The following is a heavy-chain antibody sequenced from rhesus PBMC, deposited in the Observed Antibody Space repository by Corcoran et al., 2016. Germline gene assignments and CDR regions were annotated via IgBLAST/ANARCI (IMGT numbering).Heavy chain of an antibody. V-gene: IGHV3-8*01. Sequence: EVQLVESGGGLVQPGGSLRLSCTGSGFTFGSYYMYWVRPAPGKGLEWVSAINTGGGSTWNTDSVKGQFTISKENAKNTLYLQMDSLRAEDTAVYYCARAGDLATHYFDYWGQGVLVTVSS. D-gene: IGHD5-36*01. CDR1: GFTFGSYY. CDR3: ARAGDLATHYFDY. CDR2: INTGGGST. J-gene: IGHJ4*01.